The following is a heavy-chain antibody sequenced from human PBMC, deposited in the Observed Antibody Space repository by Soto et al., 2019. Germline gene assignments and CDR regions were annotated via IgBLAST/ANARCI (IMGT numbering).Heavy chain of an antibody. V-gene: IGHV1-24*01. J-gene: IGHJ6*02. CDR2: FDPEDGET. Sequence: ASVKVSCKVSGYTLTELSMHWVRQAPGKGLEWMGGFDPEDGETIYAQKFQGRVTMTEDTSTDTAYMELSSLRSEDTAVYYCATPSPLYPQKVYSPKSTRHPMAYYYYGMDVWGQGTTVTVSS. CDR1: GYTLTELS. D-gene: IGHD2-15*01. CDR3: ATPSPLYPQKVYSPKSTRHPMAYYYYGMDV.